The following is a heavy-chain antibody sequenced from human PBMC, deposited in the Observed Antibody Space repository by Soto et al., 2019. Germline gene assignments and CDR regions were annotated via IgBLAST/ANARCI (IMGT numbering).Heavy chain of an antibody. CDR2: IFSNDEK. CDR3: ARIRMGPDSFDY. V-gene: IGHV2-26*01. Sequence: QVTLKESGPVLVKPTETLTLTCTVSGFSLSNARMGVSWIRQPPGKALEWLAHIFSNDEKSYSTSLKSRLTISKDTSKSQVVLTMTNMDTVDTDTYSGARIRMGPDSFDYWGQGTLVTVSS. CDR1: GFSLSNARMG. D-gene: IGHD2-8*01. J-gene: IGHJ4*02.